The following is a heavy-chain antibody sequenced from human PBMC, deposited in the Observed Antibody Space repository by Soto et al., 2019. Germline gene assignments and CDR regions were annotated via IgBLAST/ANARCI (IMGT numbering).Heavy chain of an antibody. CDR3: ARVILGMATIDY. CDR2: IYYSGST. CDR1: GGSISSYY. J-gene: IGHJ4*02. Sequence: SETLSLTCTVSGGSISSYYWSWVRQPPGKGLVWIGYIYYSGSTNYNPSLKSRVTISVDTSKNQFSLKLSSVTAADTAVYYCARVILGMATIDYWGQGTLVTVSS. V-gene: IGHV4-59*01. D-gene: IGHD5-12*01.